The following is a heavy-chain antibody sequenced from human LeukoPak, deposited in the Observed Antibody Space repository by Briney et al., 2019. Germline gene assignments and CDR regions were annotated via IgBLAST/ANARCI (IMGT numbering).Heavy chain of an antibody. V-gene: IGHV4-39*01. CDR2: IYYSGST. CDR3: ARRQLYYYYMDV. Sequence: PSETLSLTCTVSGGSISSSSYYWGWIRQPPGKGLEWIGSIYYSGSTYYNPSLKSRVTISVDTSKNQFSLKLSSVTAADTAVYYCARRQLYYYYMDVWGKGTTVTVSS. CDR1: GGSISSSSYY. D-gene: IGHD4-11*01. J-gene: IGHJ6*03.